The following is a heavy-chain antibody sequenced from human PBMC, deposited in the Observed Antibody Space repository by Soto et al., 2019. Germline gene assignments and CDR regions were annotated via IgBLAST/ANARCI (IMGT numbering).Heavy chain of an antibody. Sequence: ASVKVSCKPSGYSFSDYFIQGVRQAPGQGLEWVAWINPKTAATNYAKKFQGRVSLTWDTSSTTAYMELTRLRPDDTAVYYCARIKWGLNYYNGMDVWGQGTTVTVSS. J-gene: IGHJ6*02. CDR2: INPKTAAT. CDR1: GYSFSDYF. CDR3: ARIKWGLNYYNGMDV. D-gene: IGHD1-26*01. V-gene: IGHV1-2*02.